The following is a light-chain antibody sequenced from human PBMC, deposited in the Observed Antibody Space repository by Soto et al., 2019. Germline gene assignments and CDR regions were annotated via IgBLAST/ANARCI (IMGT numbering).Light chain of an antibody. J-gene: IGKJ4*01. CDR1: QSVNTY. V-gene: IGKV3D-15*01. CDR2: DIS. CDR3: QQYNDWPLT. Sequence: EIVLTQSPATLSLSPGERATLSCRASQSVNTYLAWFQQKPGQAPSLLIYDISARATGIPTRFSGSGSGTEFTLTISSLQSEDFAVYYCQQYNDWPLTFGGGTKVDIK.